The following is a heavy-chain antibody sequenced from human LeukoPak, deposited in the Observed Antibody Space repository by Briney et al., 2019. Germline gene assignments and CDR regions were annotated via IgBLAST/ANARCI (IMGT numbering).Heavy chain of an antibody. V-gene: IGHV4-39*07. CDR3: ARQVAIVEPTDPNWFDS. J-gene: IGHJ5*01. CDR1: GDSIGRSSYY. Sequence: SETLSLTCNVSGDSIGRSSYYWGWIRQTPEKGLEWIGSIFYSGSTYYTPSLQSRVIMSLDTSKNQLSLRLTSVTAADTAVYYCARQVAIVEPTDPNWFDSWGQGTLVTVSS. CDR2: IFYSGST. D-gene: IGHD1-26*01.